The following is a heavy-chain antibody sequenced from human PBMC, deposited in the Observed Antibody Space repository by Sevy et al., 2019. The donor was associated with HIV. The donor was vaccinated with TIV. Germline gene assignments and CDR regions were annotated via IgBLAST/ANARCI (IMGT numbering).Heavy chain of an antibody. CDR3: ARESPRAFDI. CDR2: ISSSGSTI. Sequence: GGSLRLSCAASGFTFSSYEMNWVRQAPGKGLEGVSYISSSGSTIYYADSVKGRFTISRDNAKNSLYLQMNSLRAEDTAVYYCARESPRAFDIWGQGTMVTVSS. V-gene: IGHV3-48*03. CDR1: GFTFSSYE. J-gene: IGHJ3*02.